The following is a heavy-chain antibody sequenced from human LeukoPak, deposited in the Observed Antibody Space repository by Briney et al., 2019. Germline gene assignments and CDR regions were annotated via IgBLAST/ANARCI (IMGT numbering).Heavy chain of an antibody. CDR2: FGTRSSSI. Sequence: GGSLRLSCAASGFTFSNYAMNWVRQAPGKGLEWVSSFGTRSSSIYYAHSVTGRFIVSRDNAKNSLFLQMNSLRAEDTAVYYCARAMDVWGQGTTVTVSS. CDR1: GFTFSNYA. J-gene: IGHJ6*02. V-gene: IGHV3-21*01. CDR3: ARAMDV.